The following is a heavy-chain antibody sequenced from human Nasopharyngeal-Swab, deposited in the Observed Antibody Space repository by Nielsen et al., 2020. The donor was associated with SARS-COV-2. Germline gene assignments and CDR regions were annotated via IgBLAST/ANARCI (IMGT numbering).Heavy chain of an antibody. CDR2: IYYSGST. CDR1: GGSISSSSYY. V-gene: IGHV4-39*01. J-gene: IGHJ4*02. D-gene: IGHD3-3*01. Sequence: SETLSLTCTVSGGSISSSSYYWGWIRQPPGKGLEWIGSIYYSGSTYYNPSLKSRVTVSVDTSKNQFSLKLSSVTAADTAVYYCARTIGDRITIFGVVTQLHFDYWGQGTLVTVSS. CDR3: ARTIGDRITIFGVVTQLHFDY.